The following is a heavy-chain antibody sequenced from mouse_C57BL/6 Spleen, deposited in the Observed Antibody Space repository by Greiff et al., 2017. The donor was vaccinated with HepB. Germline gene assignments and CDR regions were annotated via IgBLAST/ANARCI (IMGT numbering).Heavy chain of an antibody. V-gene: IGHV1-15*01. Sequence: VKLVESGAELVRPGASVTLSCKASGYTFTDYEMHWVKQTPVHGLEWIGAIDPETGGTAYNQKFKGKAILTADKSSSTAYMELRSLTSEDSAVYYCTRPAYWGQGTTLTVSS. CDR3: TRPAY. CDR2: IDPETGGT. CDR1: GYTFTDYE. J-gene: IGHJ2*01.